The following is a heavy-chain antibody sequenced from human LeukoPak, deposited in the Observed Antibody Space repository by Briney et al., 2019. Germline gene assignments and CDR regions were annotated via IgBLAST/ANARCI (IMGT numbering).Heavy chain of an antibody. CDR2: IGGSGGTT. Sequence: LPGGSLRLSWAASGFTFSGYAMSWVRQAPGKGLDWVSSIGGSGGTTNYADSVKGRFTISRDNSKNTLYLQMNSLRAEDTAVYYCAKDYGDTRLNYFDPWGQGTLVTVSS. CDR1: GFTFSGYA. D-gene: IGHD4-17*01. V-gene: IGHV3-23*01. CDR3: AKDYGDTRLNYFDP. J-gene: IGHJ5*02.